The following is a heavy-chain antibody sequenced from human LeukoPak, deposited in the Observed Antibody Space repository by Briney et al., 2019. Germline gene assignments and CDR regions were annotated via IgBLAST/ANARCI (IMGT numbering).Heavy chain of an antibody. Sequence: SETLSLTCTVSGYSISSGYYWGWIRQPPGKGLEWIGSIYHSGSTYYNPSLKSRVTISVDTSKNQFSLKLSSVTAADTAVYYCARGPDIVATIDHWGQGTLVTVSS. CDR3: ARGPDIVATIDH. V-gene: IGHV4-38-2*02. CDR1: GYSISSGYY. J-gene: IGHJ4*02. CDR2: IYHSGST. D-gene: IGHD5-12*01.